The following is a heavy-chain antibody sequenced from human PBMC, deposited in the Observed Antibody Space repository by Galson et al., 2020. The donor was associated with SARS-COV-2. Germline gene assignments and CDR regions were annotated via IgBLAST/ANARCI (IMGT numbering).Heavy chain of an antibody. CDR3: ARHFIRDVRIFGGVTMGYFDP. CDR2: IYYTEST. V-gene: IGHV4-39*01. J-gene: IGHJ5*02. D-gene: IGHD3-3*01. Sequence: ETSETLSLTCSVSGGSISSSSSRYYWAWIRQPPGKGLEWIASIYYTESTYYNPSRESRVTISVDTSKSHFSLQLSSVTAADTAVYYCARHFIRDVRIFGGVTMGYFDPWGQGTLVTVSS. CDR1: GGSISSSSSRYY.